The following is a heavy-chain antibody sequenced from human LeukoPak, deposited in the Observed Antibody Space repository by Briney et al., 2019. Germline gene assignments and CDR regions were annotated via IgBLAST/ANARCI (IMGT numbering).Heavy chain of an antibody. J-gene: IGHJ4*02. CDR1: GYTFTGYY. D-gene: IGHD3-3*01. Sequence: ASVKVSCKASGYTFTGYYMHWVRQAPGQGLEWMGWINPDSGGTNYAQKFQGRVSMTRDTSISTAYMELRSLRSDDTAVYYCARAPYYDFWSGYRSNFDYWGQGTLVTVSS. CDR2: INPDSGGT. CDR3: ARAPYYDFWSGYRSNFDY. V-gene: IGHV1-2*02.